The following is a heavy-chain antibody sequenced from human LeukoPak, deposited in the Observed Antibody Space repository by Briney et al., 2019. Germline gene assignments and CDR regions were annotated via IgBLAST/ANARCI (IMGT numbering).Heavy chain of an antibody. D-gene: IGHD3-16*01. CDR3: ARGPGGEWHHDY. J-gene: IGHJ4*02. Sequence: SETLSLTCTVSGGSISSYYWSWIRQPPGKGLEWIGYIYYSGSTNYNPSLKSRVTISVDTSKNQFSLKLSSVTAADTAVYYCARGPGGEWHHDYWGQGTLVTVSS. CDR2: IYYSGST. CDR1: GGSISSYY. V-gene: IGHV4-59*12.